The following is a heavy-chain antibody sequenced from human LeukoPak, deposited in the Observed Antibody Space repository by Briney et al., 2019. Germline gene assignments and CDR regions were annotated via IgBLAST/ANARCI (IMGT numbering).Heavy chain of an antibody. CDR1: GYSISSGYY. V-gene: IGHV4-38-2*02. CDR3: ASTETPNY. CDR2: IYHSGST. J-gene: IGHJ4*02. Sequence: PSETLSLTCTVSGYSISSGYYWGWIRQPPGKGLEWIGSIYHSGSTYYNPSLKSRVTISVDTSKNQLSLKLSSVTAADTAVYYCASTETPNYWGQGTLVTVSS.